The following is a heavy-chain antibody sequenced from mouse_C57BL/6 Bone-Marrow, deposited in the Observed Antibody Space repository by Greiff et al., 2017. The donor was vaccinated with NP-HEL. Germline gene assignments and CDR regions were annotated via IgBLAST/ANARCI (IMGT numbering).Heavy chain of an antibody. CDR2: ISSGSSSI. D-gene: IGHD1-1*01. CDR3: ARRGDYGSSVAMGD. J-gene: IGHJ4*01. Sequence: EVQLVESGGGLVKPGASLKLSCAASGFTFSDYGMHWVRQAPEKGLEWVAYISSGSSSIYYAHTVKGRFTISRDNATNTLFLQMTSLRSEDTDMYYSARRGDYGSSVAMGDWGQGTAVTVST. CDR1: GFTFSDYG. V-gene: IGHV5-17*01.